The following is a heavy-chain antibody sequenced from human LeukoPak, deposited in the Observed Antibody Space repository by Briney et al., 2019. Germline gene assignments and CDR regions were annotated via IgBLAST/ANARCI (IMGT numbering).Heavy chain of an antibody. CDR3: AKRRYDMSGYFDY. V-gene: IGHV3-23*01. CDR1: GFTVSSNY. CDR2: ITGSADYT. J-gene: IGHJ4*02. Sequence: GGSLRLSCAASGFTVSSNYMSWVRQAPGKGLEWVSAITGSADYTNYADSVKGRFTISRDKSKNTLYLQMNNLRAEDTAVYYCAKRRYDMSGYFDYWGQGTLVTVSS. D-gene: IGHD3-3*01.